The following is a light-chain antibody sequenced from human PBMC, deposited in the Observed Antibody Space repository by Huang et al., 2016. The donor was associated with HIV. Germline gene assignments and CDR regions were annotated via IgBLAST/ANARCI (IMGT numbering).Light chain of an antibody. CDR3: MQSLQTPTT. Sequence: DIVMTQSPLSLPVTPGEPASISCRSSQSLLHATEYYNYLDWYLQKPGQSPQLLICVGSNRASGVPDRVRGSGSGTEFTLKISRVKAEDVGIYYCMQSLQTPTTFGQGTRLEIK. V-gene: IGKV2-28*01. CDR2: VGS. J-gene: IGKJ5*01. CDR1: QSLLHATEYYNY.